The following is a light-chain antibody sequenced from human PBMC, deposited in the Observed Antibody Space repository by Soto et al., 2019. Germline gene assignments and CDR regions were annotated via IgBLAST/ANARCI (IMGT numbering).Light chain of an antibody. CDR2: TAS. CDR1: QGISSY. CDR3: HKRDSYPIT. V-gene: IGKV1-9*01. J-gene: IGKJ5*01. Sequence: DIQLTQSPSFLSASVGDGITISCRASQGISSYLAWYQQKPGKAPKLLIHTASTLQSGVPSRFSGSGGGTDFTLTISSLQPEDFATYYCHKRDSYPITFGQGTLLEIK.